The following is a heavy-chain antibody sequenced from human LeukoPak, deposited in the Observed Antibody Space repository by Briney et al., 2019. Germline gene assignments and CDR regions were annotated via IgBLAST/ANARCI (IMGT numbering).Heavy chain of an antibody. CDR2: ISGSGGST. Sequence: GGSLRLSCAASGFTFSSYAMSWVRQAPGKGLEWVSAISGSGGSTYYADSVKGRFTISRDNSKNTLYLQMNSLRAEDTAVYYCAKATYYYDSSGYYTGFDYWGQGTLVTVSS. D-gene: IGHD3-22*01. CDR1: GFTFSSYA. J-gene: IGHJ4*02. CDR3: AKATYYYDSSGYYTGFDY. V-gene: IGHV3-23*01.